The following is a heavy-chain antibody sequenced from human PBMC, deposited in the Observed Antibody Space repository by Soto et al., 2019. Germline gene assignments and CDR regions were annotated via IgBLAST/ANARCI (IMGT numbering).Heavy chain of an antibody. CDR3: ARRGGQQLVPYYFDY. Sequence: GGSLRLSCAASGFTFSSYSMNWVRQAPGKGLEWVSYISSSSSTIYYADSVKGRFTISRDNAKNSLYLQMNSLRDEDTAVYYCARRGGQQLVPYYFDYWGQGTLVPVSS. CDR2: ISSSSSTI. D-gene: IGHD6-13*01. J-gene: IGHJ4*02. V-gene: IGHV3-48*02. CDR1: GFTFSSYS.